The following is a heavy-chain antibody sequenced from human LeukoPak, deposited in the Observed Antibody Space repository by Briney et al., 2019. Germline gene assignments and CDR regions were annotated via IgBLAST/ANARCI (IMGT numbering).Heavy chain of an antibody. D-gene: IGHD1-26*01. V-gene: IGHV1-69*06. CDR1: GGTFSSYA. CDR3: ARESISGSYRTHYYYYYYMDV. J-gene: IGHJ6*03. Sequence: GASVKVSCKASGGTFSSYAISWVRRAPGKGLEWVGGIIPIFGTANCAQKFQGRVTITADKSTSTAYMELSSLRSEDTAVYYCARESISGSYRTHYYYYYYMDVWGKGTTVTVSS. CDR2: IIPIFGTA.